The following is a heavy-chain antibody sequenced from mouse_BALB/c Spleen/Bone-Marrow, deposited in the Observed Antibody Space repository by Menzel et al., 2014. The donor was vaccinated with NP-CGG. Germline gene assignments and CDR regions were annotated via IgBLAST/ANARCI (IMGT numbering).Heavy chain of an antibody. CDR2: IYPGSGRT. V-gene: IGHV1S22*01. D-gene: IGHD2-10*01. J-gene: IGHJ2*01. Sequence: LQQPGSELGRPGASVKLSCKASGYTFTSYWMHWVRQRHGQGLEWIGNIYPGSGRTYYDEKFKNKVSLTVDASSSTAYMHLSSLTSEDSAVYYCTRREGAYYGNYVGYFDYWGQATTPTVSS. CDR1: GYTFTSYW. CDR3: TRREGAYYGNYVGYFDY.